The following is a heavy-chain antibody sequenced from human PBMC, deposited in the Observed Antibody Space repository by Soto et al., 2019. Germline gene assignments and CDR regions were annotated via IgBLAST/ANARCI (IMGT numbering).Heavy chain of an antibody. Sequence: EVQLLESGGGLVQPGGSLRLSCSASGFTFSSHDMIWVRQAPGKGLEWVSGVSGGGITSYVDSEKGRFTISRDKSRNTLYLQMNSLRVEDTAVYYCVKGFWGDYWGQGTLVTVSS. CDR2: VSGGGIT. CDR3: VKGFWGDY. CDR1: GFTFSSHD. V-gene: IGHV3-23*01. J-gene: IGHJ4*02. D-gene: IGHD3-16*01.